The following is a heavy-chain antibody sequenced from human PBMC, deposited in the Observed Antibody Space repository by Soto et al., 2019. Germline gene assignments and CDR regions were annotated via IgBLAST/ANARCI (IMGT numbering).Heavy chain of an antibody. V-gene: IGHV1-2*02. CDR2: INPSNEIT. CDR1: GYTFSAYY. D-gene: IGHD3-3*01. CDR3: IGAGWGDSPIDY. J-gene: IGHJ4*02. Sequence: ASVKVSCKTSGYTFSAYYVHWARRAPGRGFQCLGWINPSNEITTFSEFFQGRITMTRDTSTNTVHMELNRLTSDDTAVYYCIGAGWGDSPIDYWRRGTQVTVSS.